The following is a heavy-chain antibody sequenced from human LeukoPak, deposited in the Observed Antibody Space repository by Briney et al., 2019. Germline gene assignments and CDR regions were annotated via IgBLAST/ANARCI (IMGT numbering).Heavy chain of an antibody. Sequence: GTSLRLSCAASGFTFSSYAMHWVRQAPGKGLEWVAVISYDGSNKYYADFVEGRFTISRDNSKNTLYLQMNSLRAEDTAVYYCARDDEKGYTAMVNVVGYWGQGTLVTVSS. CDR3: ARDDEKGYTAMVNVVGY. CDR2: ISYDGSNK. CDR1: GFTFSSYA. D-gene: IGHD5-18*01. V-gene: IGHV3-30*04. J-gene: IGHJ4*02.